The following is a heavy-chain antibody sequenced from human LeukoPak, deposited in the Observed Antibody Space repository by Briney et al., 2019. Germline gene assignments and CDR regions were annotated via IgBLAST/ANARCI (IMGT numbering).Heavy chain of an antibody. J-gene: IGHJ6*03. V-gene: IGHV4-59*01. CDR2: IYSSGST. Sequence: PSETLSLTCNVSGGSISGYYWSWIRQPPGKGLEWIGYIYSSGSTNYNPSLKSRVTMSVDKSKNQFSLKVSSVTAADTAVYYCARVFDSGSQAYFYYMDVWGKGTAVTISS. CDR1: GGSISGYY. D-gene: IGHD3-10*01. CDR3: ARVFDSGSQAYFYYMDV.